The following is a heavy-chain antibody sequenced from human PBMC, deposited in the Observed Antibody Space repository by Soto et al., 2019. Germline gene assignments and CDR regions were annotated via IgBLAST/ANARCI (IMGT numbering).Heavy chain of an antibody. Sequence: RSQTLALACAISGYRFFSNSSACNLIRHSPSRGLEWLGRTYYRSKWYNDYAVSVESRITINQDTSKNQFSLQLNSVTPEDTAVYYCARATGIAVDGKFEYWGKGNLVSVS. V-gene: IGHV6-1*01. D-gene: IGHD6-19*01. CDR3: ARATGIAVDGKFEY. CDR1: GYRFFSNSSA. J-gene: IGHJ4*02. CDR2: TYYRSKWYN.